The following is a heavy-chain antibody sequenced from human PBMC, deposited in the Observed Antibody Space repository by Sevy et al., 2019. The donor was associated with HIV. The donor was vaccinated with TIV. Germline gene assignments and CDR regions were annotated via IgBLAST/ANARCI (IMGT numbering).Heavy chain of an antibody. CDR1: GYTFTDHF. J-gene: IGHJ2*01. Sequence: ASVKVSCKASGYTFTDHFVHWVRQAPGQGLEWMGWINPTNGVTDYTRKLRGRVTMTRDTSTDTVYMELRWLNSDDTAVYCCARTVRSCGVWRADWHFDLWGRGTLVTVSS. V-gene: IGHV1-2*02. CDR2: INPTNGVT. D-gene: IGHD2-8*02. CDR3: ARTVRSCGVWRADWHFDL.